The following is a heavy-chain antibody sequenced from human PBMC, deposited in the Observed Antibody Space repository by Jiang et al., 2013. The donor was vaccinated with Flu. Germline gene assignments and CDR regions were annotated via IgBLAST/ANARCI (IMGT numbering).Heavy chain of an antibody. CDR2: IDPSDSYT. J-gene: IGHJ4*02. D-gene: IGHD6-13*01. V-gene: IGHV5-10-1*01. Sequence: SLRISCKGSGYSFTSYWISWVRQMPGKGLEWMGRIDPSDSYTNYSPSFQGHVTISADKSISTAYLQWSSLKASDTAMYYCAILGGSSWYLGRPTYFDYWGQGTLVTVSS. CDR1: GYSFTSYW. CDR3: AILGGSSWYLGRPTYFDY.